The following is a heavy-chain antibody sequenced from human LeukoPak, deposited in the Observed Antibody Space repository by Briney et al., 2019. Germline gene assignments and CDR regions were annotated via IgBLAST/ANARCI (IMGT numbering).Heavy chain of an antibody. V-gene: IGHV4-34*01. J-gene: IGHJ5*02. CDR1: GGSFSGYY. D-gene: IGHD3-22*01. CDR2: INHSGST. CDR3: ARLDYYYDSSGRRNNWFDP. Sequence: SETLSLTCAVYGGSFSGYYWSWIRQPPGKGLEWIGEINHSGSTNYNPSLKSRVTISVDTSKNQFSLKLSSVTAADTAVYYCARLDYYYDSSGRRNNWFDPWGQGTLVTVSS.